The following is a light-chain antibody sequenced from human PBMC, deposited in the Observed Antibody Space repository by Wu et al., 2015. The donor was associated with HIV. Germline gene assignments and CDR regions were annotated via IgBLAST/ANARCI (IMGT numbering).Light chain of an antibody. CDR3: QQYGRSPFN. J-gene: IGKJ3*01. Sequence: EIVLTQSPGTLSLSPGDRVTLSCRTSHSVSRSSLAWYQQKPGQAPRLLIYGASRRATGIPERFSGRGSGTDFALTISRLEDEDFAVYFCQQYGRSPFNFGPGTRVDVK. CDR1: HSVSRSS. CDR2: GAS. V-gene: IGKV3-20*01.